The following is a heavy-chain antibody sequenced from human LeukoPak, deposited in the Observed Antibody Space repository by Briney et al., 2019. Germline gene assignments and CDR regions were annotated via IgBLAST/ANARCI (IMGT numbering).Heavy chain of an antibody. Sequence: PGGSLRLSCAASGFTFSSYAMSWVRQAPGKGLEWVSAISGSGGSTYYADSVKGRFTISRDNSKNTLYPQMNSLRVEDTAVYYCARDRAVTTAGFDYWGQGTLVTVSS. J-gene: IGHJ4*02. D-gene: IGHD4-17*01. V-gene: IGHV3-23*01. CDR1: GFTFSSYA. CDR3: ARDRAVTTAGFDY. CDR2: ISGSGGST.